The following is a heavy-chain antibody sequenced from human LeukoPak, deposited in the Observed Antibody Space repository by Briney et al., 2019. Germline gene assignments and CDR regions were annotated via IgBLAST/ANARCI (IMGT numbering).Heavy chain of an antibody. CDR3: ARDAGIAVAEFDY. D-gene: IGHD6-19*01. Sequence: ASVKVSCKASGYTFTSYGINWVRQATGQGLEWMGWMNPNSGNTGYAQKFQGRVTMTRNTSISTAYMELSSLRSEDTAVYYCARDAGIAVAEFDYWGQGTLVTVSS. CDR2: MNPNSGNT. J-gene: IGHJ4*02. CDR1: GYTFTSYG. V-gene: IGHV1-8*01.